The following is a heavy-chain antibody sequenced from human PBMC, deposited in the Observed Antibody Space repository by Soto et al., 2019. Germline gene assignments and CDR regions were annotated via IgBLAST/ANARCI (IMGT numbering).Heavy chain of an antibody. CDR3: ARGRGGDYGDPPFDY. V-gene: IGHV4-34*01. CDR1: GGSFSGYY. CDR2: INHSGST. D-gene: IGHD4-17*01. Sequence: QVQLQQWGAGLLKPSETLSLTCAVYGGSFSGYYWSWIRQPPGKGLEWIGEINHSGSTNYNPSLKMRVTISVDTSKNQFSLKLSSVTAAYTAVYYCARGRGGDYGDPPFDYWGQGPLVTVSS. J-gene: IGHJ4*02.